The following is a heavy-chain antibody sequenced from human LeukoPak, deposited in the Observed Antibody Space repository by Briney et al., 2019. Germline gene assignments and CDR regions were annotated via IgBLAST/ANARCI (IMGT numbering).Heavy chain of an antibody. CDR2: INPSGGST. CDR3: ARDVDPSGDTFYYYYGMDA. CDR1: GYTFTSYY. V-gene: IGHV1-46*01. J-gene: IGHJ6*02. D-gene: IGHD4-17*01. Sequence: GASVKVSCKASGYTFTSYYMHWVRQAPGQGLEWMGIINPSGGSTSYAQKFQGRVTMTRDTSTSTVYMELSSLRSEDTAVYYCARDVDPSGDTFYYYYGMDAWGQGTTVTVSS.